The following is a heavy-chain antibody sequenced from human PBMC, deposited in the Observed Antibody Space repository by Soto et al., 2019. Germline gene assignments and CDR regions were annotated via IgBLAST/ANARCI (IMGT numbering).Heavy chain of an antibody. D-gene: IGHD3-9*01. Sequence: SGFTLSSYSMNWVRQARGKGLEWVSYITGSSATIYYADSVKGRFTISRDNSKNTLYLQMNSLRAEDTAVYYCAREGPQYFDWLLGYWGQGTLVTVSS. J-gene: IGHJ4*02. CDR1: GFTLSSYS. CDR3: AREGPQYFDWLLGY. V-gene: IGHV3-48*01. CDR2: ITGSSATI.